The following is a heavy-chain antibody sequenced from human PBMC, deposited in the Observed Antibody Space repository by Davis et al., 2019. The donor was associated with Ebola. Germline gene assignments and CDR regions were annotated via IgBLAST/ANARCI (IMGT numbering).Heavy chain of an antibody. CDR1: GYTFSSYV. CDR2: ISGYEDNT. CDR3: ARDLAASSGAHFFYFGMDV. V-gene: IGHV1-18*01. Sequence: ASVKVSCKASGYTFSSYVISWVRHAPGQGLEWMGWISGYEDNTNYAPRFQGRITLTKDRATSTVYMELRSLTSDDTAVYYCARDLAASSGAHFFYFGMDVWGEGTSVAVSS. D-gene: IGHD6-25*01. J-gene: IGHJ6*04.